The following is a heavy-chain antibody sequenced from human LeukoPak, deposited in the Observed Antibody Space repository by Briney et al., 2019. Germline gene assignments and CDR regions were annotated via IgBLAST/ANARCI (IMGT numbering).Heavy chain of an antibody. D-gene: IGHD3-10*01. CDR2: ISGSGGST. CDR3: AKDLWFGESYGMDV. V-gene: IGHV3-23*01. CDR1: GFTFSSYA. J-gene: IGHJ6*02. Sequence: QSGGPLRLSCAAPGFTFSSYAMSWVRQAPGKGLEWVSAISGSGGSTYYADSVKGRFTISRDNSKNTLYLQMNSLRAEDTAVYYCAKDLWFGESYGMDVWGQGTTVTVSS.